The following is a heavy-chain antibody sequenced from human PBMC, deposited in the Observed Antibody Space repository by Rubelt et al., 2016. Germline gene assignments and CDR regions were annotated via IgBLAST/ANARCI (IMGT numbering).Heavy chain of an antibody. CDR3: AKDRHIYGSSPFDY. CDR1: GFTFSSYG. Sequence: EVQLVESGGGLVQPGGSLRLSCAASGFTFSSYGMSWVRQAPGKGLEWVSGISASGYSTYYADSVKGRFTIPSDSSKNTRYLQMNSLRAEDTAVYYCAKDRHIYGSSPFDYWGQGTLVTVSS. CDR2: ISASGYST. V-gene: IGHV3-23*04. D-gene: IGHD5-18*01. J-gene: IGHJ4*02.